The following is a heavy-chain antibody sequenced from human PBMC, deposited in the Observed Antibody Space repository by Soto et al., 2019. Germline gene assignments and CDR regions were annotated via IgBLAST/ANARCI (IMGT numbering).Heavy chain of an antibody. CDR2: VYYSGST. CDR1: GGSISSYY. D-gene: IGHD3-10*01. CDR3: ARDYYGSASYDKYYYYGLDV. J-gene: IGHJ6*02. V-gene: IGHV4-4*07. Sequence: SETLSLTCTASGGSISSYYWSWIRQPAGKGLELIGRVYYSGSTNYNPSLESRVTMSADTSENQVSLKLRSVTAADTAVYYCARDYYGSASYDKYYYYGLDVWGQGTTVTVSS.